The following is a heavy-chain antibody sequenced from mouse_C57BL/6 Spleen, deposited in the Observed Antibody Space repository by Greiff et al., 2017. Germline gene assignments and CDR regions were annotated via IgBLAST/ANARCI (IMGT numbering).Heavy chain of an antibody. D-gene: IGHD3-3*01. V-gene: IGHV5-6*02. J-gene: IGHJ2*01. CDR3: ARPGTGFDY. CDR2: ISSGGSYT. Sequence: EVKLVESGGDLVKPGGSLKLSCAASGFPFSSYGMSWVRQTPDKRLEWVATISSGGSYTYYPDSVKGRFTISRDNAKNTLYLQISSLKSEDTAIYDCARPGTGFDYWGQGTTLTVSS. CDR1: GFPFSSYG.